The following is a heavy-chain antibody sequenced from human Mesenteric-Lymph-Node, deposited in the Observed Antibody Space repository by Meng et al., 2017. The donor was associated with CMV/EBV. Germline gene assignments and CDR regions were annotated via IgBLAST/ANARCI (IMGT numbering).Heavy chain of an antibody. D-gene: IGHD1-26*01. J-gene: IGHJ4*02. V-gene: IGHV4-39*01. CDR1: GGSISSSSYY. CDR3: ARCFIVGATSFDH. CDR2: IYYSGST. Sequence: VSGGSISSSSYYWGWIRQPPGKGLEWIGSIYYSGSTYYNPSLKSRVTISVGTSKNQFSLKLSSVTAADTAVYYCARCFIVGATSFDHWGLGTLVTVSS.